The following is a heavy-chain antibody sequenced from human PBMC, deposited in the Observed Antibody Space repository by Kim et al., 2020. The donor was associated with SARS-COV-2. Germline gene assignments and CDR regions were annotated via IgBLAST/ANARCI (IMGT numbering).Heavy chain of an antibody. CDR1: GGSVSSGNYY. V-gene: IGHV4-61*01. CDR2: IHSGGST. D-gene: IGHD1-20*01. J-gene: IGHJ4*02. Sequence: SETLSLTCAVSGGSVSSGNYYWSWLRPPPGEGLEWVGNIHSGGSTYDNPSLKSRATIAVDTSKNQFSLKLSSVTAADTAVYYCASLTGTTLLDYWGQGTLVTVSS. CDR3: ASLTGTTLLDY.